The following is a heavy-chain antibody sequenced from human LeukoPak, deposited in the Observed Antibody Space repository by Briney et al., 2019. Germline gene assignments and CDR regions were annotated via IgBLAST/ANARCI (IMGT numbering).Heavy chain of an antibody. V-gene: IGHV4-39*02. CDR3: ARSGTSSYGSGSPDY. J-gene: IGHJ4*02. CDR2: VYYSGST. Sequence: SETLSLTCAVSGGSINSPSHYWGWIHQSPEKGLEWIGSVYYSGSTHYNPSLKSRVTISIDTSQNHFSLSLSSVTAADTAVYYCARSGTSSYGSGSPDYWGQGTLVTVSS. D-gene: IGHD3-10*01. CDR1: GGSINSPSHY.